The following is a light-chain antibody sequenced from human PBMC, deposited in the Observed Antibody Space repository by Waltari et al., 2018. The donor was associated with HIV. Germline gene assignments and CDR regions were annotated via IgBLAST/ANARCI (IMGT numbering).Light chain of an antibody. CDR3: HQYGTSPQT. J-gene: IGKJ2*01. CDR1: QTVTSNY. Sequence: EIVLTQSPRTLSLSPGERATLSCRASQTVTSNYLAWYQVKTGQAPRLLIYGASIRATGVPYRFSGSGSGTDFTLTIGRLEPEDFAVYYCHQYGTSPQTFGQGSKVEIK. V-gene: IGKV3-20*01. CDR2: GAS.